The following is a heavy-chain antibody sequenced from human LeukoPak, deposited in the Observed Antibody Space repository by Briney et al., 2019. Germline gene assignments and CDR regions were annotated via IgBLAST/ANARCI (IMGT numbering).Heavy chain of an antibody. CDR2: IIPIFGTA. Sequence: SVKVSCKASGGTFSSYAISWVRQAPGQGPEWMGGIIPIFGTANYAQKFQGRVTITADESTSTAYMELSSLRSEDTAVYYCARELWDIVVVVAATRGAFDIWGQGTMVTVSS. V-gene: IGHV1-69*13. CDR3: ARELWDIVVVVAATRGAFDI. J-gene: IGHJ3*02. CDR1: GGTFSSYA. D-gene: IGHD2-15*01.